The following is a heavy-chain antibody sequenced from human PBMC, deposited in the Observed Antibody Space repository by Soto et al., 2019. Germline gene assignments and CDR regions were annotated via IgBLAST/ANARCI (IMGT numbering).Heavy chain of an antibody. V-gene: IGHV1-8*02. Sequence: ASVKVSCKASGFTFTSSAVQCVRQARGQRLEWMGWMILSSGNTDYAQKFQGRVTMTRNTSISTAYMELSSLRSEDTAVYYCASSLGYYDFWSGSDYWGQGTLVTVSS. CDR3: ASSLGYYDFWSGSDY. J-gene: IGHJ4*02. D-gene: IGHD3-3*01. CDR1: GFTFTSSA. CDR2: MILSSGNT.